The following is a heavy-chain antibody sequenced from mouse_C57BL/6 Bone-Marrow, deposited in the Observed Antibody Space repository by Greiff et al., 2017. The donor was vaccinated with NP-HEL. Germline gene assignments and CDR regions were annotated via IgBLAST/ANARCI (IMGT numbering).Heavy chain of an antibody. CDR3: ARVWLRAY. V-gene: IGHV1-19*01. CDR2: INPYNGGT. D-gene: IGHD3-3*01. CDR1: GYTFTDYY. J-gene: IGHJ3*01. Sequence: VHVKQSGPVLVKPGASVKMSCKASGYTFTDYYMNWVKQSHGKSLEWIGVINPYNGGTSYKQKFKGKATLTVDKSSSTAYMELNSLTSEDSAVYYCARVWLRAYWGQGTLVTVSA.